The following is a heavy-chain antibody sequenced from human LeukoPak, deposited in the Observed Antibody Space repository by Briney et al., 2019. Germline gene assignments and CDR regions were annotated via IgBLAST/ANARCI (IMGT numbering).Heavy chain of an antibody. Sequence: KPSETLSLTCAVYGGSFSGDYWSWIRQPPGKGLEWIGEINHSGSTNYNPSLKSRATISVDTSKNQFSLKLSSVTAADTAVYYCEEVGYSYDPRGYYYYGMDVWGQGTTVTVSS. CDR2: INHSGST. J-gene: IGHJ6*02. CDR3: EEVGYSYDPRGYYYYGMDV. V-gene: IGHV4-34*01. CDR1: GGSFSGDY. D-gene: IGHD5-18*01.